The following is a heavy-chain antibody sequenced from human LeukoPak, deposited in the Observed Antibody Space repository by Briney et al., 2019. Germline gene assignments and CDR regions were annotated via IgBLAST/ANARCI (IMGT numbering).Heavy chain of an antibody. CDR2: IFYTGST. V-gene: IGHV4-39*01. CDR1: GASVYSGDYY. CDR3: ARRGVYGSENYFEY. D-gene: IGHD3-10*01. J-gene: IGHJ4*02. Sequence: SETLSLTCSAVGASVYSGDYYWAWIRQPPGKSLEYIGSIFYTGSTYDNPSLTGRFSMSVDTSKNQFSLHLASVTATDTAVYYCARRGVYGSENYFEYWGRGALVIVSS.